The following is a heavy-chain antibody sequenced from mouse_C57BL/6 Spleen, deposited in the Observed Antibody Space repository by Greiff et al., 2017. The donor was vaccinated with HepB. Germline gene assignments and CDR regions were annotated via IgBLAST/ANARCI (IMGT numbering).Heavy chain of an antibody. Sequence: QVQLQQSGAELVKPGASVKLSCKASGYTFTEYTIHWVKQRPGQGLEWIGWFYPGSGSIKYNEKFKDKATLTADKSSSTVYMELSRLTSEDSAVYFCARHGLYYDCERGPWFAYWGQGTLVTVSA. CDR2: FYPGSGSI. D-gene: IGHD2-4*01. CDR1: GYTFTEYT. J-gene: IGHJ3*01. CDR3: ARHGLYYDCERGPWFAY. V-gene: IGHV1-62-2*01.